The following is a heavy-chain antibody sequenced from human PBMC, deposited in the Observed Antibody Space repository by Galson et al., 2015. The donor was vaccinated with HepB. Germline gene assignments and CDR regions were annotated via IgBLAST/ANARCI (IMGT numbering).Heavy chain of an antibody. CDR3: ISVGHDSLSGDF. V-gene: IGHV3-15*01. J-gene: IGHJ4*02. CDR2: IKSKTDGGTT. CDR1: GFTFSDAW. D-gene: IGHD3-10*01. Sequence: SLRLSCAASGFTFSDAWMRWVRQAPGKGLEWVGRIKSKTDGGTTDYAAPVKGGFTISRDDSKNTLYLQMNSLKTEDTAVHYCISVGHDSLSGDFWGQGTLVTVSS.